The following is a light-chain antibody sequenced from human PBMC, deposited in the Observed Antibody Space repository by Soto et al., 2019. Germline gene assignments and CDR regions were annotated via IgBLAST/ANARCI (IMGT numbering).Light chain of an antibody. V-gene: IGLV2-23*03. Sequence: QSALTQPASVSGSPGQSITISCTATSSDVGSYNLVSWYQQYPGKAPKLIIYEGSKRPSGVSNRFSGSKSGNTASLTISGLQAADEADYYCCSYAASSTFLFGGGTKLTVL. CDR1: SSDVGSYNL. CDR2: EGS. CDR3: CSYAASSTFL. J-gene: IGLJ2*01.